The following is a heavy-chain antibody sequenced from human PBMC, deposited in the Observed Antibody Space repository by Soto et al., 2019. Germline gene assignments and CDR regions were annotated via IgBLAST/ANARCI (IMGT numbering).Heavy chain of an antibody. J-gene: IGHJ4*02. Sequence: GGSLRLSCAASGFTFSSYSMNWVRQAPGKGLEWVSSISSSSSYIYYADSVKGRFTISRDNAKNSLYLQMNSLRAEDTAVYYCAREPRSITGTEACFDYWGQGTLVTVSS. CDR1: GFTFSSYS. CDR3: AREPRSITGTEACFDY. D-gene: IGHD1-20*01. CDR2: ISSSSSYI. V-gene: IGHV3-21*01.